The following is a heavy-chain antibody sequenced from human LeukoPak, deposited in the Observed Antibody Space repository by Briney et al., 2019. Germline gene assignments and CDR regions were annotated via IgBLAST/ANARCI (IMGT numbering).Heavy chain of an antibody. V-gene: IGHV4-34*01. Sequence: SETLSLTCAFFGGSFSGRYWSWVRQPPGKGLEWIGQIHHGGGTSYNSSLRSRVTISVDTSKNQFSLKLSSVTAADTAVYYCAQHGEFYFEIWGRGTLVTVCS. CDR2: IHHGGGT. CDR1: GGSFSGRY. D-gene: IGHD4-17*01. J-gene: IGHJ2*01. CDR3: AQHGEFYFEI.